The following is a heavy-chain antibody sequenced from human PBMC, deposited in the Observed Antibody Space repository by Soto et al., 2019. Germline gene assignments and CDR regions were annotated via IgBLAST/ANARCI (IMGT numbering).Heavy chain of an antibody. V-gene: IGHV3-30-3*01. CDR3: AVGGGDLSLTPFDY. J-gene: IGHJ4*02. Sequence: QVHLVESGGGVVQPGRSLRLSCVASGFNFKAYGMHWVRQAPGKGLEWVAVISTDGTNQHHADSVKGRFTISRDNFKNTVYLEKNSLKPEDTALFFCAVGGGDLSLTPFDYWGQGTLVTVSS. D-gene: IGHD3-16*02. CDR1: GFNFKAYG. CDR2: ISTDGTNQ.